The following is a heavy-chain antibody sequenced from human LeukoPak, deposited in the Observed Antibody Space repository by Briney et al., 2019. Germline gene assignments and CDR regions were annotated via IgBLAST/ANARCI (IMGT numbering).Heavy chain of an antibody. V-gene: IGHV3-23*01. CDR1: GFIFNNYG. CDR2: ISNDGGGT. Sequence: PGGSLRLSCAASGFIFNNYGLIWVRQAPGKGLEWVSAISNDGGGTNYADFVKGRFTISRDNYKNTPFLQMNSLRAEDTALYYCAKGSSGYFVDLWGQGTLVTVSS. J-gene: IGHJ5*02. CDR3: AKGSSGYFVDL. D-gene: IGHD3-22*01.